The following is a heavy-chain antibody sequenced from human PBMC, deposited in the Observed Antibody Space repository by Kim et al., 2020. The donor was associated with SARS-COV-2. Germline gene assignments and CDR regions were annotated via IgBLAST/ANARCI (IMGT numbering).Heavy chain of an antibody. J-gene: IGHJ6*02. V-gene: IGHV3-48*02. Sequence: GGSLRLSCAASGFTFSSYSMNWVRQAPGKGLEWVSYISSSSSTIYYADSVKGRFTISRDNAKNSLYLQMNSLRDEDTAVYYCARDRIYCCSGCSCYLLRVSCGVDVWGQGATVTVSS. CDR1: GFTFSSYS. CDR2: ISSSSSTI. CDR3: ARDRIYCCSGCSCYLLRVSCGVDV. D-gene: IGHD2-15*01.